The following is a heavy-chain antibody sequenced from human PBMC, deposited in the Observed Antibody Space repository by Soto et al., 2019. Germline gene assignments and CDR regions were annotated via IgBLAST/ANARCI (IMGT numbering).Heavy chain of an antibody. CDR2: IFYSGTT. CDR1: GGSISNGGYF. V-gene: IGHV4-31*03. J-gene: IGHJ5*02. D-gene: IGHD3-22*01. CDR3: ARYSPQKKSYDSNPGWFDP. Sequence: PWETLSLTCTVSGGSISNGGYFCSWIRQPPGKGLEWIGNIFYSGTTYYNPSLKSRVTISVDTSKNQFSLKLSSVTAADTAIYFCARYSPQKKSYDSNPGWFDPWGQGTLVTGSS.